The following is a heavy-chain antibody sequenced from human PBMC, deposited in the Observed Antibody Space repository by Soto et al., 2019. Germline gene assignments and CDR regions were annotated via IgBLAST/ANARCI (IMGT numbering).Heavy chain of an antibody. V-gene: IGHV3-11*01. J-gene: IGHJ4*02. D-gene: IGHD6-19*01. CDR1: GFTFSDYY. CDR3: ARRSRGWSGHSDY. CDR2: ISTSGSTI. Sequence: GGSLRLSCAASGFTFSDYYINWIRQAPGKGLEWISDISTSGSTIFYADSVKGRFTISRDNAKNSLYLQMNSLRAEDTAVYYCARRSRGWSGHSDYPGQGTLVTVSS.